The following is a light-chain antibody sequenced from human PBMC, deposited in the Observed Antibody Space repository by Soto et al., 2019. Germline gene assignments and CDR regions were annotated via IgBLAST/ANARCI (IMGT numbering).Light chain of an antibody. J-gene: IGLJ2*01. Sequence: QTVVTQEPSLTVSPGGTVTLTCASSPGAVTSGYYPNWFQQKPGQAPRALIYSTSNKHPWTPARFSGSLLGGKAALTLSGVQPEDEAEYYCLLYYGGAVVFGGGTKLTVL. V-gene: IGLV7-43*01. CDR2: STS. CDR1: PGAVTSGYY. CDR3: LLYYGGAVV.